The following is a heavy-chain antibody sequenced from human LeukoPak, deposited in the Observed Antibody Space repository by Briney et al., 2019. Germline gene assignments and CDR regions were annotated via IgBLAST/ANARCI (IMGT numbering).Heavy chain of an antibody. Sequence: SETLSLTCTVSGGSISSSSYYWGWIRQPPGKGLEWIGSIYHSGSTYYNPSLKSRVTISVDRSKNQFSLKLSSVTAADTAVYYCAREGSSGYYYAYWGQGTLVTVSS. CDR1: GGSISSSSYY. CDR2: IYHSGST. V-gene: IGHV4-39*07. CDR3: AREGSSGYYYAY. D-gene: IGHD3-22*01. J-gene: IGHJ4*02.